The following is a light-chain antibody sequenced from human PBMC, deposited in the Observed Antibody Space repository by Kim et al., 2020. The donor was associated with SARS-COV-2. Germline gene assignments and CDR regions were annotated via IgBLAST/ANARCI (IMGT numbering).Light chain of an antibody. V-gene: IGKV1-39*01. CDR2: AAS. Sequence: DIQMTQSPSSLSASVGDRVTITCRTTQSISSHLNWYQQKPGRAPKLLISAASTFQGGVPSRFSGSGSETDFTLTISSLQPDDFATCGCQRSDSTPGAFGPGGRVGIK. CDR1: QSISSH. CDR3: QRSDSTPGA. J-gene: IGKJ3*01.